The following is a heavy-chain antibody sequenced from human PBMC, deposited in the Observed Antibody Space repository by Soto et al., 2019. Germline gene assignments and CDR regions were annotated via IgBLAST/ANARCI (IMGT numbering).Heavy chain of an antibody. V-gene: IGHV4-4*02. Sequence: QVQLQESGPGLVKPSGTLSLTCAVSGGSISSSNWWSWVRQPPGKGLEWIGEIYHSGSTNYNPSLKSRVTISVDKSKDQFARKQSSVTAADTAVYYCARTVYSSSWYRYFDYWGQGTLVTVSS. J-gene: IGHJ4*02. CDR1: GGSISSSNW. D-gene: IGHD6-13*01. CDR2: IYHSGST. CDR3: ARTVYSSSWYRYFDY.